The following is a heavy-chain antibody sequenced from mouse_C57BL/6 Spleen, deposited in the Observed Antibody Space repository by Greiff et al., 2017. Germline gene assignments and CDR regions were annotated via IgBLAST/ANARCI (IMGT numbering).Heavy chain of an antibody. J-gene: IGHJ4*01. D-gene: IGHD2-3*01. CDR1: GYTFTSYW. CDR3: ACKSKDGYYAMDY. V-gene: IGHV1-55*01. Sequence: VQLQQPGVELVKPGASVKMSCKASGYTFTSYWITWVKQRPGQGLEWIGDIYPGSGSTNYNEKFKSKATLTVDTSSSTAYMQLSSLTSEDSAVYYCACKSKDGYYAMDYWGQGTSVTVSS. CDR2: IYPGSGST.